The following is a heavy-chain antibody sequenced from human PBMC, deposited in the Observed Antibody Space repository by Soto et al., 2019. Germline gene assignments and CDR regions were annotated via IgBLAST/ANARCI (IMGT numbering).Heavy chain of an antibody. V-gene: IGHV4-31*03. Sequence: QVQLQESGPGLVKPSQTLSLTCTVSGGSISSGGYYWSWIRQHPGKGLEWIGYIYYSGSTYYNPSLKSRVTISVDTSKNQFSLKLSSVTAADTAVYYCARATVVTNPDHYYYYYGMDVWGQGTTVTVSS. CDR2: IYYSGST. CDR1: GGSISSGGYY. D-gene: IGHD4-17*01. CDR3: ARATVVTNPDHYYYYYGMDV. J-gene: IGHJ6*02.